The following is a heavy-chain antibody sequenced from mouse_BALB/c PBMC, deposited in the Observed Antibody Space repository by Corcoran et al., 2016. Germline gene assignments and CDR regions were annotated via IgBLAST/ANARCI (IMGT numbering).Heavy chain of an antibody. Sequence: QVQLQQSGAELMKPGASVKISCKATGYTFSSYWIEWVKQRPGHGLEWIGEILPGSGSTNYNEKFKGKATFTADTFSNTAYMQLSSLTSEDSAVYYCASYYGSSPFAYWGQGTLVTVSA. CDR2: ILPGSGST. V-gene: IGHV1-9*01. CDR3: ASYYGSSPFAY. J-gene: IGHJ3*01. D-gene: IGHD1-1*01. CDR1: GYTFSSYW.